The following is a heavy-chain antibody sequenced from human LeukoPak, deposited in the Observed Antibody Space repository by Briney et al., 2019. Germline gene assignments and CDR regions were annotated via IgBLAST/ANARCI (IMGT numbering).Heavy chain of an antibody. CDR3: ARGQGATVPQVGKNWFDP. Sequence: SETLSLTCAVYIDSFSNYHWNWIRQTPAKGMEWIGEVNESGGANISPSLRSRVILSVDTSKNQFSLKLISVTVADTAIYYCARGQGATVPQVGKNWFDPWGQGTRVAVSS. CDR2: VNESGGA. CDR1: IDSFSNYH. J-gene: IGHJ5*02. V-gene: IGHV4-34*01. D-gene: IGHD1-26*01.